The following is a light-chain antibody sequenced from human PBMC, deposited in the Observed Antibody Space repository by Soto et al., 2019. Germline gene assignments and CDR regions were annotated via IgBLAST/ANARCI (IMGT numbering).Light chain of an antibody. CDR2: GAS. Sequence: EFVLTQSPGTLSLSPGERATLSCRASQSVSSSYLAWSQQKPGQAPRLLIYGASSRATGVPDRFSGSGSGTDFTLTISSLQPDDFATYYCQQYNSYWTFGQGTKVDIK. CDR3: QQYNSYWT. CDR1: QSVSSSY. V-gene: IGKV3-20*01. J-gene: IGKJ1*01.